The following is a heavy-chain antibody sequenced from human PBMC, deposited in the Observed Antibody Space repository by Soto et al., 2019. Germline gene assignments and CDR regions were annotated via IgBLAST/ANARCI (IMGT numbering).Heavy chain of an antibody. CDR1: GFTFSSYG. V-gene: IGHV3-33*01. Sequence: QVQLVESGGGVVKPGRSLRLSCAASGFTFSSYGMHWVRQAPGKGWEWVALIWYDGSNKYYADSVKGRFTTSRDNSKITLFLQMTRLRAEDTAVYYCARGLWSFDYWGQGPLVTVSS. D-gene: IGHD5-18*01. CDR2: IWYDGSNK. CDR3: ARGLWSFDY. J-gene: IGHJ4*02.